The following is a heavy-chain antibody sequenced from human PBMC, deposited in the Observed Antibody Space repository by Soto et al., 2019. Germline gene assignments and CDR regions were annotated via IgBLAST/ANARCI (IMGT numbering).Heavy chain of an antibody. CDR1: GYTFTGYY. D-gene: IGHD3-22*01. CDR3: ARAPPRNADYYDSSGYY. V-gene: IGHV1-2*02. CDR2: INPNSGGT. J-gene: IGHJ4*02. Sequence: GASVKVSCKASGYTFTGYYMHWVRQAPGQGLEWMGWINPNSGGTNYAQKFQGRVTMTRDTPISTAYMELSRLRSDDTAVYYCARAPPRNADYYDSSGYYWGQGTLVTVSS.